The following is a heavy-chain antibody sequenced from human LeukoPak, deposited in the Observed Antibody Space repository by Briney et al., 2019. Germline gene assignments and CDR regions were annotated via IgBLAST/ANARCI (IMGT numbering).Heavy chain of an antibody. CDR3: ARDLLYYDSSGKAPGDY. D-gene: IGHD3-22*01. J-gene: IGHJ4*02. V-gene: IGHV1-18*01. Sequence: ASVKVSCKASGYTFTSYGISWVRQAPGQGLEWMGWIRAYNGNTKYAQKLQGRVTMTTDTSTSTACMELRSLRSDDTAVYYCARDLLYYDSSGKAPGDYWGQGTLVTVSS. CDR2: IRAYNGNT. CDR1: GYTFTSYG.